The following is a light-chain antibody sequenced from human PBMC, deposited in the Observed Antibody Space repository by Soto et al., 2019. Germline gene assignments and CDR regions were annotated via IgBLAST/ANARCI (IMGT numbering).Light chain of an antibody. J-gene: IGKJ5*01. V-gene: IGKV1-39*01. Sequence: DIQMTQSPSSLSASVGDRVTITFRASQSISSYLNWYQQKPGKAPKLLIYAASSLQSGVPSRFSGSGSGTDFTLAISSLQPEDFATYYCQQLHDYPIAFGQGTRLEIK. CDR3: QQLHDYPIA. CDR1: QSISSY. CDR2: AAS.